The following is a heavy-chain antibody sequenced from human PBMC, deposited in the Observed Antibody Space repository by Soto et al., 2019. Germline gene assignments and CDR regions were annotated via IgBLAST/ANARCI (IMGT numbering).Heavy chain of an antibody. D-gene: IGHD1-26*01. CDR2: IWYDGSLQ. CDR3: ANLLGDGSNLGLDCNGMDV. J-gene: IGHJ6*02. V-gene: IGHV3-33*06. Sequence: QVQMVESGGGVVQPGRSLRLSCAASGFSFENYGMHWVRQAPGRGLEWVAIIWYDGSLQYYAAAVKGRFTISRDNSKNTLYLEMNRLRAEATAVYYGANLLGDGSNLGLDCNGMDVRGPGA. CDR1: GFSFENYG.